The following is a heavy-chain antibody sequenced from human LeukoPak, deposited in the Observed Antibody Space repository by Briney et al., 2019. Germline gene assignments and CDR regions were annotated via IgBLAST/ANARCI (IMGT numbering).Heavy chain of an antibody. D-gene: IGHD6-19*01. Sequence: GGSLRLSCAASGFTFSSYSMNWVRQAPGKGLEWVSSISSSSSYIYYADSVKGRFTISRDNAKNSLYLQMNSLRAEDTAVYYCARVAVAGTEFFNYFDYWGQGTLVTVSS. V-gene: IGHV3-21*01. CDR3: ARVAVAGTEFFNYFDY. J-gene: IGHJ4*02. CDR2: ISSSSSYI. CDR1: GFTFSSYS.